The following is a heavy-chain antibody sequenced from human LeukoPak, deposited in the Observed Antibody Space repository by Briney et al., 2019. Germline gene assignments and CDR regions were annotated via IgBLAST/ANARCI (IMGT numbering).Heavy chain of an antibody. CDR2: IIPIFGTA. Sequence: SVKVSCKASGGTFSSYAISWVRQAPGQGLEWMGGIIPIFGTANYAQKLQGRVTITADESTSTAYMELSSLRSEDTAVYYCATPFRYQRSYYYYGMDVWGQGTTVTVSS. J-gene: IGHJ6*02. CDR1: GGTFSSYA. D-gene: IGHD2-2*01. CDR3: ATPFRYQRSYYYYGMDV. V-gene: IGHV1-69*13.